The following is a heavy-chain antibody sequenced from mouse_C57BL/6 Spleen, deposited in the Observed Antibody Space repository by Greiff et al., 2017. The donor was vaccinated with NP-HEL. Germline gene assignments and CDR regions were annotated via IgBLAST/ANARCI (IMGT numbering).Heavy chain of an antibody. CDR2: INPNNGGT. Sequence: EVQLQQSGPELVKPGASVKISCKASGYTFTDYYMNWVKQSHGKSLEWIGDINPNNGGTSYNQKFKGKATLTVDKSSSTAYMELRSLTSEDSAVYYCAIYDYAGYYFDYWGQGTTLTVSS. CDR1: GYTFTDYY. D-gene: IGHD2-4*01. V-gene: IGHV1-26*01. J-gene: IGHJ2*01. CDR3: AIYDYAGYYFDY.